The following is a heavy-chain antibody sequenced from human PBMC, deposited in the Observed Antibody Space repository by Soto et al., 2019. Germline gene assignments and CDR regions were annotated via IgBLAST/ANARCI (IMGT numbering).Heavy chain of an antibody. D-gene: IGHD6-13*01. CDR1: GFTFSSYS. V-gene: IGHV3-21*01. J-gene: IGHJ6*02. CDR2: ISSSSSYI. Sequence: PGGSLRLSCAASGFTFSSYSMNWVRQAPGKGLEWVSSISSSSSYIYYADSVKGRFTISRDNAKNSLHLQMNSLRAEDTAVYYCARRREEAGTRRYYGMDVWGQGTTVTVSS. CDR3: ARRREEAGTRRYYGMDV.